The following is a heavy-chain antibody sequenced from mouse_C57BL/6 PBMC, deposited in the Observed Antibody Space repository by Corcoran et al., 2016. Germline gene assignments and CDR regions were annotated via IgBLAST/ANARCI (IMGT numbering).Heavy chain of an antibody. CDR1: GYTFTDYN. J-gene: IGHJ4*01. CDR2: INPNNGGT. D-gene: IGHD2-5*01. V-gene: IGHV1-18*01. CDR3: ARSYYSNYGAMDY. Sequence: EVQLQQSGPELVKPGASVKIPCKASGYTFTDYNMDWVKQSHGKSLEWIGDINPNNGGTIYNQKFKGKATLTVDKSSSTAYMELRSLTSEDTVVYYCARSYYSNYGAMDYWGQGTSVTVSS.